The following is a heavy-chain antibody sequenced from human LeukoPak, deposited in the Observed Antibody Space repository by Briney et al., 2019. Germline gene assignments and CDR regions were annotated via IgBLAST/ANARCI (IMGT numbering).Heavy chain of an antibody. CDR3: AGDTHSSSWYDH. CDR2: IYSDGNT. Sequence: GGSLRLSCAVSGFTVSSIYMSWVRQAPGKGLEWVSFIYSDGNTYYAGSVKGRFTLSRDSSRNTLYLQMNSLRVDDTAVYYCAGDTHSSSWYDHWGQGTLVTVSS. D-gene: IGHD6-19*01. V-gene: IGHV3-53*01. J-gene: IGHJ5*02. CDR1: GFTVSSIY.